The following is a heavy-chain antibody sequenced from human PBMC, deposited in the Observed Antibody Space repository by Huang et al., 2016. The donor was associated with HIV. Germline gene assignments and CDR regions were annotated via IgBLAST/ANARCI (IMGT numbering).Heavy chain of an antibody. V-gene: IGHV3-23*01. CDR3: AKGSITMIVVVISFDY. CDR2: ISGSGGST. J-gene: IGHJ4*02. Sequence: EVQLLESGGGLVQPGGSLRLSCAASGFTFSSYAMSWVRQAPGKGLEWGSAISGSGGSTYYADSGKGRFTISRDNSKNTLYLQMNSLRAEDTAVYYCAKGSITMIVVVISFDYWGQGTLVTVSS. CDR1: GFTFSSYA. D-gene: IGHD3-22*01.